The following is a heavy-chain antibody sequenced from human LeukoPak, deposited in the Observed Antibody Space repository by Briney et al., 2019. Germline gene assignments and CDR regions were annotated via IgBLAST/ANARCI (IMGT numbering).Heavy chain of an antibody. Sequence: KPSETLCLTCAVYGGSFSDYYWNWIRQPAGKGLEWIGEINHSGSTNYNPSLKRRVGISVDTSKNQFSLKLSSVTAADTAVYYCARGGYSSGWYAGYLDYWGQRTLVTVSS. V-gene: IGHV4-34*01. D-gene: IGHD6-19*01. J-gene: IGHJ4*02. CDR2: INHSGST. CDR1: GGSFSDYY. CDR3: ARGGYSSGWYAGYLDY.